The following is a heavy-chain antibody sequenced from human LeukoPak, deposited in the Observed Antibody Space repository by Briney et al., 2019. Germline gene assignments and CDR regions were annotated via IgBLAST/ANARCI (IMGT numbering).Heavy chain of an antibody. CDR1: GFTFSNYY. D-gene: IGHD6-19*01. CDR2: ISSGSSYI. CDR3: ATGVRGYNSALDY. J-gene: IGHJ4*02. Sequence: GGSLRLSCAASGFTFSNYYMNWVRQAPGKGLEWVSSISSGSSYIYYADSLKGRFTISRDNAKNSLYLQMNSRRAEDTAVYYCATGVRGYNSALDYWGQGTLVTVSP. V-gene: IGHV3-21*01.